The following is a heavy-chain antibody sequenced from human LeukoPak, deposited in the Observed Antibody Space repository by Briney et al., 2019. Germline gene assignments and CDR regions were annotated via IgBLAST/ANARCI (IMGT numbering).Heavy chain of an antibody. Sequence: SETLSLTCVVYGGSFSGYYWSWIRHPPGKGLEWIGEINHSGSTNYNPSLKSRVTISVDTSKNQFSLKLSSVTAADTAVYYCARGLRRLGYNWFDPWGQGTLVTVSS. V-gene: IGHV4-34*01. D-gene: IGHD6-19*01. CDR3: ARGLRRLGYNWFDP. CDR1: GGSFSGYY. CDR2: INHSGST. J-gene: IGHJ5*02.